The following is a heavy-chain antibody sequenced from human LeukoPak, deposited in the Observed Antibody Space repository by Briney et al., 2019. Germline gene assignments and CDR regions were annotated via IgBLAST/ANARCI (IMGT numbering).Heavy chain of an antibody. V-gene: IGHV3-48*03. CDR3: ARDRGGSDYGY. Sequence: PGGSLRLSCAASGFTFSSYEMNWVRQASGKGLEWVSYISSSGSTIYYADSVKGRFTISRDNAKNSLYLQMNSLRAEDTAVYYCARDRGGSDYGYWGQGTLVTVSS. CDR2: ISSSGSTI. CDR1: GFTFSSYE. J-gene: IGHJ4*02. D-gene: IGHD1-26*01.